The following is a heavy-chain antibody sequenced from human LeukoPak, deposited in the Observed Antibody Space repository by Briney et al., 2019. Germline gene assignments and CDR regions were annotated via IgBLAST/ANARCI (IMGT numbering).Heavy chain of an antibody. D-gene: IGHD5-18*01. V-gene: IGHV4-61*02. Sequence: SETLSLTCTVSGGSVSSGTYYWSWIRQPAGKGLEWIGRISPSGSTSYNPSLKSRVTISVDTSKNQFSLKLSSATAEDTAVYYCASYSENYYHGMDVWGQGTTVTVSS. J-gene: IGHJ6*02. CDR2: ISPSGST. CDR1: GGSVSSGTYY. CDR3: ASYSENYYHGMDV.